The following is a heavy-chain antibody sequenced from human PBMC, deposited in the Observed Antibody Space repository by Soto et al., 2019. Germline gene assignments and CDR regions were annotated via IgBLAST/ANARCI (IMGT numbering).Heavy chain of an antibody. CDR3: AREWAGSGWSPDY. CDR1: GYTFTNYG. J-gene: IGHJ4*02. V-gene: IGHV1-18*04. D-gene: IGHD6-19*01. CDR2: ISAYNGNT. Sequence: DAVRGSCKGSGYTFTNYGLSWVRQAPGQGLEWMGWISAYNGNTNYAQKLQGRVTMTTDTSTSTAYMELRSLRSDDTAVYYCAREWAGSGWSPDYWGQGTLVTVS.